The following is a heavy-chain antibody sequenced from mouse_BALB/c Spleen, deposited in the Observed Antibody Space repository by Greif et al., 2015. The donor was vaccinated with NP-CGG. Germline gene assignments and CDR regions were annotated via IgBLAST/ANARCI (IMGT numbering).Heavy chain of an antibody. CDR3: TRSWVDY. J-gene: IGHJ2*01. V-gene: IGHV1S81*02. Sequence: QVQPQQSGAELVKPGASVKLSCKASGYTFTSYYIYWVKQRPGQGLEWIGEINPSNGGSNFNEKFKSKATLTVDKSSSTAYMQLSSLTSEDSAVYYCTRSWVDYWGQGTTLTVSS. CDR1: GYTFTSYY. CDR2: INPSNGGS. D-gene: IGHD4-1*01.